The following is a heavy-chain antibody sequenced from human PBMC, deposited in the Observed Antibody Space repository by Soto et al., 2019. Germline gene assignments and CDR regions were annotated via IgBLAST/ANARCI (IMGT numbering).Heavy chain of an antibody. CDR3: ARRGLDDSFDI. D-gene: IGHD3-3*01. CDR2: IYPGDSDL. J-gene: IGHJ3*02. V-gene: IGHV5-51*04. Sequence: EVQLVQSGLEVKKPGESLKISCQAYGYSFTKSWIGWVRQMPGKGLEWMGIIYPGDSDLRYGPSFQGQVTISADKPISTAYLQWSTLKASDTAMYYCARRGLDDSFDIWGQGTLVTVS. CDR1: GYSFTKSW.